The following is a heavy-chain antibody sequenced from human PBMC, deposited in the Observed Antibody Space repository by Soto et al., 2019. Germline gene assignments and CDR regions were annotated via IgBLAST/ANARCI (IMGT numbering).Heavy chain of an antibody. Sequence: VRSLRLSCAASGFNVSSYGMHWVRQAPDKGLEWVAVISYDGSNKYYADSVKGRFTISRDNSKNTLYLQMNSLRAEDTAVYYCAKGLDNWNYRYYYSYYYMDVWGKGTTVTVSS. V-gene: IGHV3-30*18. D-gene: IGHD1-7*01. CDR2: ISYDGSNK. CDR1: GFNVSSYG. J-gene: IGHJ6*03. CDR3: AKGLDNWNYRYYYSYYYMDV.